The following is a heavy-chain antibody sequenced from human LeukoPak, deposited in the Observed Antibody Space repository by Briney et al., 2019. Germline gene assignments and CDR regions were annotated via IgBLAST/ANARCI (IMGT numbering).Heavy chain of an antibody. V-gene: IGHV3-7*01. D-gene: IGHD6-19*01. CDR1: GFTFRSYW. CDR2: IKQDGSEK. Sequence: GGSLRLSCAASGFTFRSYWMSWVRQAPGKGLEWVANIKQDGSEKYYVDSVKGRFTISRDNAKNSLYLQMNSLRAEDTGVYYCARGGYSSDGFDYWGQGTLVTVSS. J-gene: IGHJ4*02. CDR3: ARGGYSSDGFDY.